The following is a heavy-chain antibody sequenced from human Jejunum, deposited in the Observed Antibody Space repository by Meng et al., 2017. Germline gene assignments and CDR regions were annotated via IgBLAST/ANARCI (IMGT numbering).Heavy chain of an antibody. Sequence: SETLSLTCPVSDYSINSGYYWGWIRQPPGKGLELIGIIYHSGTTYYNTSLKSRVTMSIDTSKNQFSLKLSSVTVANTAVYSCASLNWGSPLEYWGQGTLVTVSS. CDR3: ASLNWGSPLEY. D-gene: IGHD7-27*01. J-gene: IGHJ4*02. CDR1: DYSINSGYY. V-gene: IGHV4-38-2*01. CDR2: IYHSGTT.